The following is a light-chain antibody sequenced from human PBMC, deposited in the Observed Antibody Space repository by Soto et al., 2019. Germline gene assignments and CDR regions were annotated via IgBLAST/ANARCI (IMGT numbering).Light chain of an antibody. CDR1: QSISSS. CDR2: DAS. Sequence: IRMTQSPSSLSASVGDRVTITCRASQSISSSLNWYQQKPGKAPKLLIYDASSLESGVPSRFSGSGSGTEFTLTISSLQPDDFATYYCQQYNSYSPITFGQGTRLEIK. V-gene: IGKV1-5*01. J-gene: IGKJ5*01. CDR3: QQYNSYSPIT.